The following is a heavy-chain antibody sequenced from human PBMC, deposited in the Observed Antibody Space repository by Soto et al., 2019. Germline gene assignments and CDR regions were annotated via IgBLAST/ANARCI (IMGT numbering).Heavy chain of an antibody. J-gene: IGHJ4*02. Sequence: SETLSLTCTVSGGSISSGGYYWSWIRQHPGKGLEWIGHIYYSGSTYYNPSLKSRVTISVDTSKNQFSLKLSSVTAADTAVYYCARIPRITIFGVVPYFDYWGQGTLVTVSS. CDR1: GGSISSGGYY. CDR3: ARIPRITIFGVVPYFDY. CDR2: IYYSGST. V-gene: IGHV4-31*03. D-gene: IGHD3-3*01.